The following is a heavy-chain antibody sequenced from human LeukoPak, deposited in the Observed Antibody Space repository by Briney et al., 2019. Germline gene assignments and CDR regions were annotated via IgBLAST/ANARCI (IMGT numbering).Heavy chain of an antibody. CDR1: GFTFSTYE. D-gene: IGHD3-22*01. CDR3: AKDRITMIVVVDAVDAFDI. CDR2: IDTSGETI. Sequence: GGSLRLSCAASGFTFSTYEMNWVRQAPGKGLEWLSYIDTSGETIYYADSVKGRFTISRDNAKNSLYLQMNSLRAEDTAVYYCAKDRITMIVVVDAVDAFDIWGQGTMVTVSS. V-gene: IGHV3-48*03. J-gene: IGHJ3*02.